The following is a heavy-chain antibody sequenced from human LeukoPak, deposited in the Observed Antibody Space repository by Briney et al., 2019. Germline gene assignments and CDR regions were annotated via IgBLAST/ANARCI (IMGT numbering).Heavy chain of an antibody. V-gene: IGHV3-30*18. Sequence: PGGSLRLSCAASGFTFSSYGMHWVRQAPGKGLEWVAVISYDGSNKYYADSVKGRFTISRDNSKNTLYLQMNSLRAEDTAVYYCAKSRGGHDDYWGQGTLVTVSS. CDR1: GFTFSSYG. D-gene: IGHD2-15*01. CDR2: ISYDGSNK. CDR3: AKSRGGHDDY. J-gene: IGHJ4*02.